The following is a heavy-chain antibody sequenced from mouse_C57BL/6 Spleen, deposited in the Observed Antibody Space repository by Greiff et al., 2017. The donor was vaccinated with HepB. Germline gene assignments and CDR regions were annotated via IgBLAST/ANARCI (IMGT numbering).Heavy chain of an antibody. V-gene: IGHV1-64*01. CDR2: IHPNSGST. Sequence: PGQGLEWIGMIHPNSGSTNYNEKFKSKATLTVDKSSSTAYMQLSSLTSEDSAVYYCAREGGRGVDYWGQGTTLTVSS. J-gene: IGHJ2*01. CDR3: AREGGRGVDY.